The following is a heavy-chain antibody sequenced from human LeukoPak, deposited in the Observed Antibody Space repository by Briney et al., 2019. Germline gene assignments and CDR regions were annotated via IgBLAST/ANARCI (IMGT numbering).Heavy chain of an antibody. J-gene: IGHJ4*02. CDR1: GGSISSNSYY. Sequence: PSETLSLTCAVSGGSISSNSYYWGWIRQPPGKGLEWIGSIYYSGSTYYNPSLKSRVTISVDTSKNQFSLRLSSVTAADTAVYYCARTRYYYNSRSYGAPYYFDYWGQGTLVTVSS. V-gene: IGHV4-39*01. CDR3: ARTRYYYNSRSYGAPYYFDY. D-gene: IGHD3-10*01. CDR2: IYYSGST.